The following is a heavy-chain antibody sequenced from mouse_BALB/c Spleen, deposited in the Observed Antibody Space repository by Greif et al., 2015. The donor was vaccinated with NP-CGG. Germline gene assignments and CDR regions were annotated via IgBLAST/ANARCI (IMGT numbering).Heavy chain of an antibody. Sequence: EVQRVESGGGLVQPGGSRKLSCAASGFTFSSFGMHWVRQAPEHGLEWVAYISSGSSTIYNVDTVKGRITISRDKPEDTLFLQMTSLRSVVTAIYYCASLLDYWRQRPTLTVTS. CDR1: GFTFSSFG. CDR2: ISSGSSTI. CDR3: ASLLDY. V-gene: IGHV5-17*02. J-gene: IGHJ2*01.